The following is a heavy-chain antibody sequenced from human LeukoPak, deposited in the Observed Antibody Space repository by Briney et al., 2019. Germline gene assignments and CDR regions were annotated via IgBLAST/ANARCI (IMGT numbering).Heavy chain of an antibody. J-gene: IGHJ4*02. V-gene: IGHV4-4*07. CDR2: IYTSGNT. CDR3: AREGRYSGYVDY. CDR1: GVSISSYY. D-gene: IGHD5-12*01. Sequence: SETLSLTCTVSGVSISSYYWTWIRQPAGKGLEWIGRIYTSGNTNYNTSLKSRVTMSVDTAKNQFSLKVSSVTAADTAVYYCAREGRYSGYVDYWGQGTLVTVSS.